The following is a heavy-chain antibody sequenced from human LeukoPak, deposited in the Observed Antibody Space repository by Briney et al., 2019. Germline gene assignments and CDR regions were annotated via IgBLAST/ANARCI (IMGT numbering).Heavy chain of an antibody. J-gene: IGHJ4*02. Sequence: SVKVSCKASGGTFSSYAISWVRQAPGQGLEWMGGIIPIFGTANYAQKFQGRVTITADESTSTAYMELSSLRSEDTAVYYCARGRDTAMVVDYWGQGTLVTVSS. CDR1: GGTFSSYA. CDR2: IIPIFGTA. CDR3: ARGRDTAMVVDY. D-gene: IGHD5-18*01. V-gene: IGHV1-69*13.